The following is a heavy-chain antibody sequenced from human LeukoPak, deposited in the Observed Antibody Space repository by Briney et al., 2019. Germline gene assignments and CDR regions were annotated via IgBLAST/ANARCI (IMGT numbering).Heavy chain of an antibody. CDR2: IHYSGST. J-gene: IGHJ5*02. V-gene: IGHV4-59*01. CDR1: HVSISTYY. Sequence: MPSETLSLTCTVSHVSISTYYWSWIRQPPGKGLEWMGYIHYSGSTNYNPSLKSRVTISVDTSKKQLSLMLRSVTAADTAVYYCARDIYGSGHGWFDTWGQGRLVTVSS. D-gene: IGHD3-10*01. CDR3: ARDIYGSGHGWFDT.